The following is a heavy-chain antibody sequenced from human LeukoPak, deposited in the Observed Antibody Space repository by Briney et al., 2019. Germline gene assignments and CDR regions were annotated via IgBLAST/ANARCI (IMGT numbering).Heavy chain of an antibody. Sequence: SETLSLTCTVSGFSLSSGYSWGWIRPPPGKGLAWVGTIYYMGATSYNPSLKSRVTLSVDTSKNKFSLKLSSVTAPDTAGYYCARDQYSSSWNIWVQGTMATVSS. CDR2: IYYMGAT. J-gene: IGHJ3*02. D-gene: IGHD6-13*01. CDR3: ARDQYSSSWNI. V-gene: IGHV4-38-2*02. CDR1: GFSLSSGYS.